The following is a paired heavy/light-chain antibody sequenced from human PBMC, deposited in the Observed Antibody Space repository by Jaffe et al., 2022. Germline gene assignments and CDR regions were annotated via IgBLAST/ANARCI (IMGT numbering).Heavy chain of an antibody. CDR1: GGSVTRNY. CDR3: AREDRSVLAGGAFDI. V-gene: IGHV4-59*02. Sequence: QVQLQESGPGLVNPSEPLSLTCGVSGGSVTRNYWSWIRQPPGKGLEWIGYKSYWGTTNYNPSLKSRVTISLDTSKNQVSLMLRSVTTADTAVYYCAREDRSVLAGGAFDIWGQGKMVTVPS. CDR2: KSYWGTT. J-gene: IGHJ3*02.
Light chain of an antibody. V-gene: IGLV4-69*02. CDR2: VNSDGSL. J-gene: IGLJ3*02. CDR1: SGHSNYA. CDR3: QTWDRDTIRV. Sequence: QLVVTQSPSASASLGASVKLTCTLSSGHSNYAIAWHQQRPEKGPRYLMKVNSDGSLSKGGGIPDRFSGSSSGAERYLTISSLQSEDEADYYCQTWDRDTIRVFGGGTKLTVL.